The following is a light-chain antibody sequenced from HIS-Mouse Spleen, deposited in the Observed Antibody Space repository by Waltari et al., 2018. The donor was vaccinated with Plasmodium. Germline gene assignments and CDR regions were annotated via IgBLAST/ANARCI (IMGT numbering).Light chain of an antibody. Sequence: QSALTQPASVSGSPGQSIPISRTGTRPDVGGHTYVPWYQQHPGKAPKLMIYDVSNRPSGVSNRFSGSKSGNTASLTISGLQAEDEADYYCSSYTSSSTVVFGGGTKLTVL. V-gene: IGLV2-14*03. J-gene: IGLJ2*01. CDR1: RPDVGGHTY. CDR2: DVS. CDR3: SSYTSSSTVV.